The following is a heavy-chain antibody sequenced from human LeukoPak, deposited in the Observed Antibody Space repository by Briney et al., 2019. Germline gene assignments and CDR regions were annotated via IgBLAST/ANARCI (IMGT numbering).Heavy chain of an antibody. J-gene: IGHJ4*02. CDR2: ISGSGGST. CDR1: GFTFSGYA. Sequence: GGSLRLSCAASGFTFSGYAMIWVRQAPGKGLEWVSAISGSGGSTYYADSVKGRFTISRDNSKNTLYLQMNSLRAEDTAVYYCAKRDDSSGYYYFPKGYYFDYWGQGTLVTVSS. D-gene: IGHD3-22*01. V-gene: IGHV3-23*01. CDR3: AKRDDSSGYYYFPKGYYFDY.